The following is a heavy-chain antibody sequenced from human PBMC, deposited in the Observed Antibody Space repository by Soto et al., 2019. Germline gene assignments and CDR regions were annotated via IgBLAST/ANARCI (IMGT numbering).Heavy chain of an antibody. CDR3: ARGLRLAGMDV. V-gene: IGHV1-69*02. CDR1: GGTFSSYT. Sequence: QVQLVQSGAEVKKPGSSVKVSCKASGGTFSSYTISWVRQAPGQGLEWMGRITPVLGIANYAQKFQGRVTITADKSTSTAYMELSSLRSEDTAVYYGARGLRLAGMDVWGQGTTVTVSS. CDR2: ITPVLGIA. J-gene: IGHJ6*02. D-gene: IGHD5-12*01.